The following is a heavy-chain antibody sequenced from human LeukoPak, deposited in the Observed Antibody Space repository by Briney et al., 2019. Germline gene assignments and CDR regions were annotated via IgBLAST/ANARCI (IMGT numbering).Heavy chain of an antibody. Sequence: PSETLSLTCTVSGGSISGYYWSWLRQPPGKGLEWIGYRYYSGSSNYNPSLKGRVTISVDTSKNQFSLKMSSVTSADTAVYYCATASGSGSNWYFDVWGRGTLVTVSS. D-gene: IGHD3-10*01. V-gene: IGHV4-59*01. J-gene: IGHJ2*01. CDR3: ATASGSGSNWYFDV. CDR2: RYYSGSS. CDR1: GGSISGYY.